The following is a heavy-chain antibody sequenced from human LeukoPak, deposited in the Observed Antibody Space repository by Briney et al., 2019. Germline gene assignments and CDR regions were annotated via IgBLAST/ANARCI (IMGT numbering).Heavy chain of an antibody. V-gene: IGHV4-59*12. Sequence: SETLSLTCTVSGGSISTYYWSWIRQPPGKGLEWIGCIYDSGSTNYDPSLKSRVTISVDTSKNQFSLKLSSVTAADTAVYYCARERYCSSTSCYRPTDYYYYYMDVWGKGTTVTVSS. D-gene: IGHD2-2*02. CDR2: IYDSGST. CDR3: ARERYCSSTSCYRPTDYYYYYMDV. CDR1: GGSISTYY. J-gene: IGHJ6*03.